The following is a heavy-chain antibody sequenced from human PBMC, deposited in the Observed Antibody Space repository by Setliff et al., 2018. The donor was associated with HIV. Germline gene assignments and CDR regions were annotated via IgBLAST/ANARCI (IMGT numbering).Heavy chain of an antibody. J-gene: IGHJ4*02. V-gene: IGHV4-59*08. CDR2: IFDSGTT. CDR3: ARQGGYNSPLMV. Sequence: PSETLSLTCTVSGGSITSSYWNWIRQSPGKGLEWLGYIFDSGTTKYNPSVTSRVTISVDASKNQFFLQLSSVTAADTAVYYCARQGGYNSPLMVWGQGKLVTVSS. CDR1: GGSITSSY. D-gene: IGHD3-10*01.